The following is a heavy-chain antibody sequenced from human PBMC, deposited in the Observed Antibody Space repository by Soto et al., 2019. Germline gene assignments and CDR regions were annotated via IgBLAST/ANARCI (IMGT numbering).Heavy chain of an antibody. CDR3: ASTHDYGDYGDWYSDL. CDR2: INHRGST. D-gene: IGHD4-17*01. V-gene: IGHV4-34*02. Sequence: VQLQQWGAGLLKPSETLSLTCAVYGESFSGYYWTWIRQPPGKGLEWIGEINHRGSTNYNPSLKSRVTMSVDSPNNQLSLRLSSVTAADTAVYYCASTHDYGDYGDWYSDLWGRGTLITVSS. J-gene: IGHJ2*01. CDR1: GESFSGYY.